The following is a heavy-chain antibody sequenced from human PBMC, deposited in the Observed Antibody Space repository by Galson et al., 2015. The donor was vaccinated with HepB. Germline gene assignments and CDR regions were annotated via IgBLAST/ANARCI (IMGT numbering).Heavy chain of an antibody. J-gene: IGHJ3*02. V-gene: IGHV1-69*13. CDR1: GGTFSSYA. CDR2: IIPIFGTA. Sequence: SVKVSCKASGGTFSSYAISWVRQAPGQGLEWMGGIIPIFGTANYAQKFQGRVTITADESTSTAYMELSSLRSEDTAVYYCASYSSSSVEGVDAFDIWGQGTMVTVSS. CDR3: ASYSSSSVEGVDAFDI. D-gene: IGHD6-6*01.